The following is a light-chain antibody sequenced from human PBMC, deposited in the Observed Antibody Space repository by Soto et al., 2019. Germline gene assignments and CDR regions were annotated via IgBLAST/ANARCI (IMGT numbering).Light chain of an antibody. J-gene: IGLJ1*01. CDR2: NSY. Sequence: QSVLTQPPSASGTHVQRVTISCSGSSSNIGSKTVNWYQQLPGTVPKLLIYNSYQRPSGVPDRFSGSKSGTSASLAISGLQSEDEADYYCAAWDASLNGYVFGAGTKVTVL. CDR1: SSNIGSKT. V-gene: IGLV1-44*01. CDR3: AAWDASLNGYV.